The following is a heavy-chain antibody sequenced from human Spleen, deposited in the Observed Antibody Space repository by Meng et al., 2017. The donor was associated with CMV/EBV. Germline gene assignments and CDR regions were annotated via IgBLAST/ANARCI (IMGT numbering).Heavy chain of an antibody. D-gene: IGHD3-22*01. J-gene: IGHJ1*01. V-gene: IGHV1-46*02. CDR2: INPSSGST. CDR3: AREGQDSSAYAH. Sequence: CKAAGYAFNRHCMHWLRQATGQGFEWMGMINPSSGSTNYAEKWQDRVTMTADTSTSTVSMDLRSLTSEDTATYYCAREGQDSSAYAHWGQGTLVTVSS. CDR1: GYAFNRHC.